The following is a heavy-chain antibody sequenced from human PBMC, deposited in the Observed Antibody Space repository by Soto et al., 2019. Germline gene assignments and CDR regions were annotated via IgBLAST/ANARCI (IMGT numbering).Heavy chain of an antibody. D-gene: IGHD3-10*01. V-gene: IGHV3-23*01. CDR2: IVGSGGGT. CDR1: GFTFSSDV. J-gene: IGHJ4*02. CDR3: AKERGSNNVFLDF. Sequence: PGGSLRLSCVASGFTFSSDVMSWVRQAPGKGLEWVSAIVGSGGGTYYADSVKGRFTISRDNSKNTFYLQMNSLRAEDTAVYYCAKERGSNNVFLDFWGQGTLVTVSS.